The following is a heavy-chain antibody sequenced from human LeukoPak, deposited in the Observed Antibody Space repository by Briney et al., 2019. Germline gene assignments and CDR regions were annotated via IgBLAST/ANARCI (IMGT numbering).Heavy chain of an antibody. CDR1: GFTFSGSA. CDR2: IRSKANSYAT. CDR3: AKWGDYDVLTGYYVSDY. J-gene: IGHJ4*02. D-gene: IGHD3-9*01. V-gene: IGHV3-73*01. Sequence: GGSLRLSCAASGFTFSGSAMHWVRQASGKGLEWVGRIRSKANSYATAYAASVKGRFTISRDDSKNTVFLQMNSLRAEDTAVYYCAKWGDYDVLTGYYVSDYWGQGTLVTVSS.